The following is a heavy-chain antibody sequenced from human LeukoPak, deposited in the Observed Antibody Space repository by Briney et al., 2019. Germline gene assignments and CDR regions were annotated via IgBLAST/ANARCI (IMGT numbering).Heavy chain of an antibody. CDR1: GYTFTSYG. Sequence: ASVKVSCKASGYTFTSYGISWVRQAPGQGLEWMGWISAYNGNTNYAQKLQGRVTMTTDTSTSTAYMELRSLRSEDTAVYYCARGRVDTAMVWSAGFDPWGQGTLVTVSS. V-gene: IGHV1-18*01. D-gene: IGHD5-18*01. J-gene: IGHJ5*02. CDR2: ISAYNGNT. CDR3: ARGRVDTAMVWSAGFDP.